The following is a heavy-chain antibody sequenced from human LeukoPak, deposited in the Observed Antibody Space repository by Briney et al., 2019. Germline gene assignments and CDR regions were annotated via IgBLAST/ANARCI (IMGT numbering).Heavy chain of an antibody. J-gene: IGHJ4*02. V-gene: IGHV4-38-2*02. Sequence: ASETLSLTCTVSGYSITSGYYWGWFRPPPGKGLEWIASIYHTGSTYYNPSLKSRVTISVDTSKNHFSLKLTSVTAADTAMYYCARGERGSDYWGQGTLITVSS. CDR2: IYHTGST. CDR3: ARGERGSDY. D-gene: IGHD5-24*01. CDR1: GYSITSGYY.